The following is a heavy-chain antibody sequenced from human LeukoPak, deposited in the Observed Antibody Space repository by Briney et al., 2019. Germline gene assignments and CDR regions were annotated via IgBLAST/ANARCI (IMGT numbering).Heavy chain of an antibody. J-gene: IGHJ3*02. V-gene: IGHV3-20*04. D-gene: IGHD1-26*01. Sequence: GGSLRLSCAASGFTFDDYGMSWVRQAPGKGLEWVSGINWNGGSTGYADSVKGRFTISRDNAKNSLYLQMNSLRAEDTALYYCARDFSPLRGSGGTVAFDIWGQGTMVTVSS. CDR1: GFTFDDYG. CDR3: ARDFSPLRGSGGTVAFDI. CDR2: INWNGGST.